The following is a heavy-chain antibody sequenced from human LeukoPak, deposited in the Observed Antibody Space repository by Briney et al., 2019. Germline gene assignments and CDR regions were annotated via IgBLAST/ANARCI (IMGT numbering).Heavy chain of an antibody. Sequence: GGSLRLSCAASGFTFSSYAMSWVRQAPGKGLEWVSAISGSGGSTYYADSVKGRFTISRDNSKNTLYLQMNSLRAEDTAVYYCARDRWVAAAGTRDGVYFDYWGQGTLVTVSS. CDR1: GFTFSSYA. D-gene: IGHD6-13*01. CDR2: ISGSGGST. CDR3: ARDRWVAAAGTRDGVYFDY. V-gene: IGHV3-23*01. J-gene: IGHJ4*02.